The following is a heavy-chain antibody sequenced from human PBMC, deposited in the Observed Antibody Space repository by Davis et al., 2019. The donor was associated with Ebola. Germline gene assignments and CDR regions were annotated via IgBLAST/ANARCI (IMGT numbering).Heavy chain of an antibody. Sequence: GESLKISCAASGFTFSSYAMHWVRQAPGKGLEWVAVISYDGSNKYYADSVKGRFTISRDNSKNTLYLQMNSLRAEDTAVYYCAREGDDYWGQGTLVTVSS. D-gene: IGHD3-16*01. CDR2: ISYDGSNK. J-gene: IGHJ4*02. V-gene: IGHV3-30-3*01. CDR3: AREGDDY. CDR1: GFTFSSYA.